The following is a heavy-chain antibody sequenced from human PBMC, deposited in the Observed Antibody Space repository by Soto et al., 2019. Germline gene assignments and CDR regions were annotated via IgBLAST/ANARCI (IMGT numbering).Heavy chain of an antibody. CDR2: ISGSGGST. D-gene: IGHD2-2*01. CDR1: GFTFGNSA. Sequence: EVQLLESGGGLVQPGGSLRRSCAASGFTFGNSAMSWVRQAPGKGLEWVSAISGSGGSTYYADSVKGRFTISRDNSKNTLCLQMNSLRAEDTAVYYCARGSSTSRPYYFDYWGQGTLVTVSS. V-gene: IGHV3-23*01. J-gene: IGHJ4*02. CDR3: ARGSSTSRPYYFDY.